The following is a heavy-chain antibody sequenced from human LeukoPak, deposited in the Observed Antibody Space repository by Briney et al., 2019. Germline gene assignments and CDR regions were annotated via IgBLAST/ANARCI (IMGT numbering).Heavy chain of an antibody. J-gene: IGHJ4*02. Sequence: SQTLSLTCTVSGGSISSGGYYWSWLRQHPGKGLEWIGYIYYSGSTYYNPSLKSRVTISVDTSKNQFSLKLSSVTAADTAVYYCARAGDSSGYYPGGVIYFDYWGQGTLVTVSS. V-gene: IGHV4-31*03. D-gene: IGHD3-22*01. CDR3: ARAGDSSGYYPGGVIYFDY. CDR2: IYYSGST. CDR1: GGSISSGGYY.